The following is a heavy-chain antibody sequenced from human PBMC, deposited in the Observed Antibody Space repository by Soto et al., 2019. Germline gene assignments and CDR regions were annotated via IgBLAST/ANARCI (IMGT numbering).Heavy chain of an antibody. Sequence: ASVKVSCKASGYTFTGYYMHWVRQAPGQGLEWMGWINPNSGGTNYAQKFQGWVTMTRDTSISTAYMELSRLRSDDTAVYYCAREGPHRLPGAYHDAFDIWGQGTMVTVSS. J-gene: IGHJ3*02. CDR1: GYTFTGYY. CDR2: INPNSGGT. CDR3: AREGPHRLPGAYHDAFDI. V-gene: IGHV1-2*04. D-gene: IGHD1-26*01.